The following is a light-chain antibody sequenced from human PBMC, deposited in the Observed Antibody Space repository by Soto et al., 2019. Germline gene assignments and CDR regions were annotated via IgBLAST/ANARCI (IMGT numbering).Light chain of an antibody. CDR1: SGHSSYA. CDR3: QTWGTAIHDVV. CDR2: LNSDGSH. Sequence: QPVLTQSPSASASLGASVKLTCTLSSGHSSYAIAWHQQQPEKGPRYLMKLNSDGSHSKGDGIPDRFSGSSSGAERHLTISSLQSEDEADCYCQTWGTAIHDVVFGGGTKLTVL. V-gene: IGLV4-69*01. J-gene: IGLJ2*01.